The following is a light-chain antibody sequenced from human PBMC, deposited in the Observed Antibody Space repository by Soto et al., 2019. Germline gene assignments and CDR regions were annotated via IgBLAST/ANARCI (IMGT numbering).Light chain of an antibody. V-gene: IGLV1-47*01. J-gene: IGLJ1*01. CDR1: TSNIGSNY. CDR2: SNN. CDR3: ATWDDSLNGFYV. Sequence: QAVLAPPRSASRTPGQGVTISCSVSTSNIGSNYVYWYQQRPGTAPKLLIYSNNRRPSGVPDRFSGSKSGTSASLAISGLRSDDQADYFCATWDDSLNGFYVFGTGTKVTVL.